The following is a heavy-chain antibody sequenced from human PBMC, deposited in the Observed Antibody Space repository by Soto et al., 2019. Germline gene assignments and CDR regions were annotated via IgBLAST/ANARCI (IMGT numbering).Heavy chain of an antibody. CDR2: INHSGST. J-gene: IGHJ5*02. CDR3: ARSRRRYQPMGIDP. Sequence: SETLSLTCAVFGGSFSGYYWSWIRQPPGKGLEWIGEINHSGSTNYNPSLKSRVTISVDTSKNQFSLKLSSVTAADTAVYYCARSRRRYQPMGIDPWGQGTLVTVSS. CDR1: GGSFSGYY. D-gene: IGHD2-2*01. V-gene: IGHV4-34*01.